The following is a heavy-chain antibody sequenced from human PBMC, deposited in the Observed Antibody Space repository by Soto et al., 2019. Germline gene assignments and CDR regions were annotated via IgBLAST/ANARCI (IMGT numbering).Heavy chain of an antibody. Sequence: QVTVKESGPVLVKPTETLTLTCTVSGFSLSNAGLGVSWIRQPPGKALEWLAHIFSNDEKSYSTSLKSRLTLSKDTSKSQVVLTMTNMDTVDTATYYCASTYSTSCYWFDPWGQGTLVTVSS. D-gene: IGHD6-13*01. CDR1: GFSLSNAGLG. J-gene: IGHJ5*02. V-gene: IGHV2-26*01. CDR3: ASTYSTSCYWFDP. CDR2: IFSNDEK.